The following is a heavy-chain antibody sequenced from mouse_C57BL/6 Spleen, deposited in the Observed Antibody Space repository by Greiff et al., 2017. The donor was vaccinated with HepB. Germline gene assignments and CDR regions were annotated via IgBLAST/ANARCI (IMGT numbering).Heavy chain of an antibody. Sequence: VQLQQSGPELVKPGASVKISCKASGYAFSSSWMNWVKQRPGKGLEWIGRIYPGDGDTNYNGKFKGKATLTADKSSSTAYMQLSILTSEDSAVYFCARRDALGDFDYWGQGTTLTVSS. D-gene: IGHD4-1*01. J-gene: IGHJ2*01. CDR3: ARRDALGDFDY. V-gene: IGHV1-82*01. CDR2: IYPGDGDT. CDR1: GYAFSSSW.